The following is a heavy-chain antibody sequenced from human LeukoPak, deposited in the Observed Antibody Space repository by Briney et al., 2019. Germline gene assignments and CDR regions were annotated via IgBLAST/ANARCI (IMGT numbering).Heavy chain of an antibody. Sequence: SETLSLTCTVSGGSISAYYWSWIRQPAGKGLEWLGRIYSSGDTNYDPSLKSRVTMSVDTSRNQFSLKLSSVTAADTAVYYCARGSDIPGTTSIFDSWGQGTLVTVSS. CDR2: IYSSGDT. J-gene: IGHJ4*02. CDR1: GGSISAYY. V-gene: IGHV4-4*07. D-gene: IGHD1-20*01. CDR3: ARGSDIPGTTSIFDS.